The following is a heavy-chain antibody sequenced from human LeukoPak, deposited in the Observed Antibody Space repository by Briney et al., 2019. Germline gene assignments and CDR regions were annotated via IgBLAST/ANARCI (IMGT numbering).Heavy chain of an antibody. CDR1: GRSISSSSYY. D-gene: IGHD3-22*01. V-gene: IGHV4-39*01. CDR2: IFYSGKT. J-gene: IGHJ4*02. Sequence: PSETLSLTCNVSGRSISSSSYYWRWIRQPPGKGLEWVGSIFYSGKTHYNPSLKSRVTMSIDMSKNHFSLKLSSVTAADTAVYYCNHEDYDSSGRYFDYWGQGMLVAVSS. CDR3: NHEDYDSSGRYFDY.